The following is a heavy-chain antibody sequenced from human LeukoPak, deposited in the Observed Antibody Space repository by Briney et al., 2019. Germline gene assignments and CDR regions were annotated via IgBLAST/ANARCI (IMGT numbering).Heavy chain of an antibody. CDR1: GFTFSNYA. Sequence: GGSLRLSCAASGFTFSNYAMSWVRQAPGKGLDWVSGISGRADVTYYADSVKGRFTISRDNSKNTLYLQVNSLRAEDTAVYYCAKGRSLPTDYWGQGTLVTVSS. V-gene: IGHV3-23*01. J-gene: IGHJ4*02. CDR2: ISGRADVT. CDR3: AKGRSLPTDY.